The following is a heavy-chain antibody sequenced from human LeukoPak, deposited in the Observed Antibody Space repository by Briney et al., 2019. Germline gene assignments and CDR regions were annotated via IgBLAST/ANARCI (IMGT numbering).Heavy chain of an antibody. D-gene: IGHD3-10*01. CDR2: IYSGGST. CDR1: GFTVSSNY. V-gene: IGHV3-53*01. J-gene: IGHJ4*02. Sequence: GGSLRLSCAASGFTVSSNYMSWVRQAPGKGLEWVSVIYSGGSTYYADSVKGRFTISRDNSKNTLYLQMNSLRAEDTAVYYCARDRGSGGSGSYPFDYWGQGTLVTVSS. CDR3: ARDRGSGGSGSYPFDY.